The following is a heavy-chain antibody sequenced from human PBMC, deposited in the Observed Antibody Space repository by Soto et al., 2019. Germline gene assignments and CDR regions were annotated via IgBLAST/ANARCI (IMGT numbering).Heavy chain of an antibody. CDR1: GFTFDDYA. V-gene: IGHV3-9*01. CDR2: ISWNSGSI. CDR3: AKDIRYCSGGSCYSGFDY. D-gene: IGHD2-15*01. Sequence: TGGSLRLSCAASGFTFDDYARRWVRQAPGKGLEWVSGISWNSGSIGYADSVKGRFTISRDNAKNSLYLQMNSLRAEDTALYYCAKDIRYCSGGSCYSGFDYWGQGTLVTVSS. J-gene: IGHJ4*02.